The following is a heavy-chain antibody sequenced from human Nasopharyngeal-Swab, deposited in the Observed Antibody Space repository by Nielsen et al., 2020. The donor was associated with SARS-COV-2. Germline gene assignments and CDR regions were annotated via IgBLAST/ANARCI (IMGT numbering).Heavy chain of an antibody. CDR2: ISSYNGDT. D-gene: IGHD3-10*01. CDR3: ATAYGSVSSPEY. J-gene: IGHJ4*02. CDR1: GYTFTSFG. V-gene: IGHV1-18*01. Sequence: ASVKVSCKASGYTFTSFGISWVRQAPGQGLEWMGWISSYNGDTHYAHSLQGRITMTTDTSTSTAYLELRSLRSDDTAMYYCATAYGSVSSPEYWGQGTLVTVYS.